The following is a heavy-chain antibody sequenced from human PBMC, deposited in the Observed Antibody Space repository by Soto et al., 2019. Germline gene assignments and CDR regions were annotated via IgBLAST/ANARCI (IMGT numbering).Heavy chain of an antibody. CDR2: IYYSGST. Sequence: SETLSLTCTVSGGSISSYYWSWIRQPPGKGLEWIGYIYYSGSTNYNPSLKSRVTISVDTSKNQFSLKLSSVTAADTAVYYCARERSAAMADYYYGMDVWGQGTTVTVSS. CDR3: ARERSAAMADYYYGMDV. V-gene: IGHV4-59*12. J-gene: IGHJ6*02. CDR1: GGSISSYY. D-gene: IGHD5-18*01.